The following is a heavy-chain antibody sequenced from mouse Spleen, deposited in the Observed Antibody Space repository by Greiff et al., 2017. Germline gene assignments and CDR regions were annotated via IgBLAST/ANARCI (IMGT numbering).Heavy chain of an antibody. CDR3: ARHGNAYYGYDAMDY. Sequence: VQVVESGAELVKPGASVKLSCQASGYTFPEYTIHWVKQRSGQGLEWIGWFYPGSGSIKYNEKFKDKATLTADKSSSTVYMELSRLTSEDSAVYFCARHGNAYYGYDAMDYWGQGTSVTVSS. D-gene: IGHD2-10*01. J-gene: IGHJ4*01. V-gene: IGHV1-62-2*01. CDR1: GYTFPEYT. CDR2: FYPGSGSI.